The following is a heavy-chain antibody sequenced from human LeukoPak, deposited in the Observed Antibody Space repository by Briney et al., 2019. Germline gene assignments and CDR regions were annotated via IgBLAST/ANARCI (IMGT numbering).Heavy chain of an antibody. CDR1: GYIFSSYC. CDR2: IYPDDSGT. Sequence: GESLKIPCKGSGYIFSSYCIGWVRQMPGKGLEWMGIIYPDDSGTRYSPSLRGQVTISADESISTDYLQWSRLQASETAMYCCAKRAYSGYDFDYWGQGTLVTVSS. CDR3: AKRAYSGYDFDY. D-gene: IGHD5-12*01. V-gene: IGHV5-51*01. J-gene: IGHJ4*02.